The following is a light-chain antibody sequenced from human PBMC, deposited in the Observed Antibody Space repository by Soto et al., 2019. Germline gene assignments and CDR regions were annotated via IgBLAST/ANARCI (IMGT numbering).Light chain of an antibody. V-gene: IGLV2-14*01. CDR3: SSYTATSTLV. Sequence: QSALTQPASVSGSPGQSITISCTGNNRDIGAYNYVSWYQQYPGKGPKLVIFEVNNRPSGVSYRFAGSKSGNTASLTISGLQAEDEADYHCSSYTATSTLVFGGGTQLTVL. J-gene: IGLJ2*01. CDR1: NRDIGAYNY. CDR2: EVN.